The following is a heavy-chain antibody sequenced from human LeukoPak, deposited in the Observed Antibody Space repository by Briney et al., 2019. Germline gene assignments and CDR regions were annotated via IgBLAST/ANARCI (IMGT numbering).Heavy chain of an antibody. D-gene: IGHD6-13*01. V-gene: IGHV1-18*01. CDR3: ARYGQQLVFGGVAFMDV. CDR1: GYTFTSYG. Sequence: ASVKVSCKASGYTFTSYGISWVRQAPGQGLEWMGWISAYNGNTNYAQKLQGRVTMTTDTSTSTAYMELRSLRSDDTAVYYCARYGQQLVFGGVAFMDVWGKGTTVTVSS. CDR2: ISAYNGNT. J-gene: IGHJ6*03.